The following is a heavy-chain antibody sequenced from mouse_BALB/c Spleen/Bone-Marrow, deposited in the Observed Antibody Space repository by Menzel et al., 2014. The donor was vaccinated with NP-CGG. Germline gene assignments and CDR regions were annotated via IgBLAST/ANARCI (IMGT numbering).Heavy chain of an antibody. CDR1: GYSFTDYA. Sequence: VQLQESGPELVRPGVSVKISCKGSGYSFTDYAMHWVKQSHAKSLEWIGVINTYSGNTNYNQMFKGKATMTVDKSSSTAYMELADLTTENSDIYYCAKDYSSRHFDYWGQGTTLTVSS. CDR3: AKDYSSRHFDY. J-gene: IGHJ2*01. V-gene: IGHV1-67*01. D-gene: IGHD1-1*01. CDR2: INTYSGNT.